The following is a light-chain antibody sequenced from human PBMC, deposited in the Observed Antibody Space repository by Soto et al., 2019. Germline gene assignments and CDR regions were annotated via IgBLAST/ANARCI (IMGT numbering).Light chain of an antibody. CDR1: SGHSSYA. Sequence: QPVLTQSPSASPSLGASLKLTCTLSSGHSSYAIAWHQQQPEKGPRYLMKVNSDGSHTKGDGIPDRFSGSSSGAERYLIISSLQSEDEADYYCQTRGTGINYVFGTGTKVTV. CDR2: VNSDGSH. J-gene: IGLJ1*01. CDR3: QTRGTGINYV. V-gene: IGLV4-69*01.